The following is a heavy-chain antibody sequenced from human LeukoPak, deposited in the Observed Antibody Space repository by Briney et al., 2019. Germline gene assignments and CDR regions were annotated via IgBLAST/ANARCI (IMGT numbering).Heavy chain of an antibody. CDR2: ISGSGGST. V-gene: IGHV3-23*01. CDR3: ARAEMATISDWFDP. CDR1: GFTFSSYA. J-gene: IGHJ5*02. D-gene: IGHD5-24*01. Sequence: PGGSLRLSCAASGFTFSSYAMSWVRQAPGKGLEWVSAISGSGGSTYYADSVKGRFTISRDNAKNSLYLQMNSLRAEDTAVYYCARAEMATISDWFDPWGQGTLVTVSS.